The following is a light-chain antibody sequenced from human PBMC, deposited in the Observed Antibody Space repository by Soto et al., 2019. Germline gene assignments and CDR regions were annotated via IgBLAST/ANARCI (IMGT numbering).Light chain of an antibody. J-gene: IGKJ1*01. V-gene: IGKV1-5*03. Sequence: DIQMTQSPSTLSASVGDRVTITCRASQSISSWLAWYQQKPGKAPKLLIYKASSLESGVPSRFSGSGSGTEFTLTISRLQTDDFATYYCQQYNSYLWTFGQGTKV. CDR2: KAS. CDR3: QQYNSYLWT. CDR1: QSISSW.